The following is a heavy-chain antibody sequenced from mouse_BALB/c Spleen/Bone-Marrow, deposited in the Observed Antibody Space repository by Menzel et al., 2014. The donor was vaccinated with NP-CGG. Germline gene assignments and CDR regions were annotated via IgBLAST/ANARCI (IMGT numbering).Heavy chain of an antibody. Sequence: EVQRVESGGGLVQPGGSLKLSCAASGFDFSRYWMSWVRQAPGKGLEWIGEINPDSNTINYTPSLKDKFIISRDNAKNALHLQLSTVTSEDTSLYYCASLNYYGKLFVWGAGATVPVSS. CDR2: INPDSNTI. V-gene: IGHV4-1*02. J-gene: IGHJ1*01. CDR1: GFDFSRYW. CDR3: ASLNYYGKLFV. D-gene: IGHD1-1*01.